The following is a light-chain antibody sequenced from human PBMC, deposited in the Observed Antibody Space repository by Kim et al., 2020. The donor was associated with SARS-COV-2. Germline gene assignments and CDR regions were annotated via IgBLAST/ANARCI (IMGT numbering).Light chain of an antibody. CDR3: QVWDSSSDHRV. Sequence: APGKTVRITCGGNNIGSKSVHSYQQKPGQAPVLVIYYDSDRPSGIPERFSGSNSGNTATLTISRVEAGDEADYYCQVWDSSSDHRVFGGGTQLTVL. CDR2: YDS. V-gene: IGLV3-21*04. J-gene: IGLJ3*02. CDR1: NIGSKS.